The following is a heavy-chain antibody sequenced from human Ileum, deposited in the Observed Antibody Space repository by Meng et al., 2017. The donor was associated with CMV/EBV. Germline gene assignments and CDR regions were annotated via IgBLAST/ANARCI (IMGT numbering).Heavy chain of an antibody. J-gene: IGHJ1*01. Sequence: EVQLVESGGGLVQPGGSLRLSCAASGFTFTNFWIHWVRQAPGKGLVWVSRIKSDGSQTDYGDSVKGRFTISRDNAKNTVYLQMSSLRVEDTAIYYCARMGYFDSSGYYGYLQEWGQGTLVTVSS. V-gene: IGHV3-74*01. CDR3: ARMGYFDSSGYYGYLQE. D-gene: IGHD3-22*01. CDR2: IKSDGSQT. CDR1: GFTFTNFW.